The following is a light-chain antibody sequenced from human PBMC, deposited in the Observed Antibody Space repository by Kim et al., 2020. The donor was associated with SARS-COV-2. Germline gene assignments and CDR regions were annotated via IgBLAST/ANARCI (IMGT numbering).Light chain of an antibody. Sequence: CVSPGERATLSCRASQSVSSNLAWYQQKPGQAPRLLIDGASTRATGIPARFSGSGSGTEFTLTISSLQSEDFAVYYCQQYNNWLTFGGGTKVDIK. V-gene: IGKV3D-15*01. CDR1: QSVSSN. J-gene: IGKJ4*01. CDR2: GAS. CDR3: QQYNNWLT.